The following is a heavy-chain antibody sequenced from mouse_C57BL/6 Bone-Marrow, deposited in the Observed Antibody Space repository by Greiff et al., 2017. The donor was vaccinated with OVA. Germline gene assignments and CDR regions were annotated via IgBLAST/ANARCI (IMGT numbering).Heavy chain of an antibody. CDR3: TPGGFDY. CDR2: IDPENGDT. CDR1: GFNIKDDY. V-gene: IGHV14-4*01. J-gene: IGHJ2*01. Sequence: SGAELVRPGASVKLSCTASGFNIKDDYMHWVKQRPEQGLEWIGWIDPENGDTEYASKFQGKATITADTSSNTAYLQLSSLTSEDTAVYYCTPGGFDYWGQGTTLTVSS.